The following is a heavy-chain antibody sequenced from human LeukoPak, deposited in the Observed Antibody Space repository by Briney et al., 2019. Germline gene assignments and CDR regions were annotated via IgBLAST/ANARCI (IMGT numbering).Heavy chain of an antibody. V-gene: IGHV3-30*04. CDR3: ARDRSMATRLWTPTDY. J-gene: IGHJ4*02. D-gene: IGHD6-6*01. Sequence: GGSLRLSCAASGFTFSSYVMHWVRQAPGKGLEWVAIISYDGSNEYYADSVKGRFTISRDNSKNTLYLQMNSLRAEDTAVYYCARDRSMATRLWTPTDYWGQGTLVTVSS. CDR1: GFTFSSYV. CDR2: ISYDGSNE.